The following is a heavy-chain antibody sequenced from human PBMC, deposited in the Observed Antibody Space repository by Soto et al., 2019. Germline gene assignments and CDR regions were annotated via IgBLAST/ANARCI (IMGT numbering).Heavy chain of an antibody. V-gene: IGHV3-15*07. CDR2: IKSKTDGETT. J-gene: IGHJ4*02. Sequence: PGGSLRLSCAASGFTFSNAWMNWVRQAPGKGLEWVGRIKSKTDGETTDYAAPVKGRFTISRDDSKNTLYLQMNSLKTEDTAVYYCPTLLLCCGGPGYWGQETLVTVPS. CDR3: PTLLLCCGGPGY. CDR1: GFTFSNAW. D-gene: IGHD3-10*01.